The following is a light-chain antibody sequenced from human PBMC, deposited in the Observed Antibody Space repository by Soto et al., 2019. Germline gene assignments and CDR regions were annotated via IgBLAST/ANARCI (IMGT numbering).Light chain of an antibody. Sequence: QSVLTQPASVPDSPGQSITISCTGTSSDVGGSNFVSWYQQHPGKPPKLIIYDVANRPSGVSNRFSGSKSGSTASLIISRLKTEDEADYHCSSYAGSSNVFGTGTKGTVL. CDR2: DVA. V-gene: IGLV2-14*03. CDR1: SSDVGGSNF. CDR3: SSYAGSSNV. J-gene: IGLJ1*01.